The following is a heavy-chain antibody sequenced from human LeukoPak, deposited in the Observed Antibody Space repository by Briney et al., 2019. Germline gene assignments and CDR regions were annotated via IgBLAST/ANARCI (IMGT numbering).Heavy chain of an antibody. D-gene: IGHD6-19*01. CDR2: IDASGGAT. Sequence: PGGSLRLSCAASGFTFSSYSMNWVRQAPGKGLEGVSTIDASGGATYYAASVEGRFTISKDNSKNPFYLQMNSLRAEDTAVYYCAKGSGSGWYGWFAPWGQGTLVTVSS. V-gene: IGHV3-23*01. J-gene: IGHJ5*02. CDR3: AKGSGSGWYGWFAP. CDR1: GFTFSSYS.